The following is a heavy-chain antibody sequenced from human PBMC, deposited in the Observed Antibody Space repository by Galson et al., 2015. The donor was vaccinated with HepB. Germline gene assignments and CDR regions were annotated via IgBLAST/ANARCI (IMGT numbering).Heavy chain of an antibody. CDR3: ARGGVPMVGGLIRHNFYLDV. V-gene: IGHV4-59*01. J-gene: IGHJ6*03. Sequence: SETLSLTCAVSGDSIRNYYWSWIRQPPGKGLEWIGYISDSGRTNYNPSLSSRVTMSVDTSKNQFSLKLNSVTAADTAVYYCARGGVPMVGGLIRHNFYLDVWGKGTTVTVSS. D-gene: IGHD3-10*01. CDR2: ISDSGRT. CDR1: GDSIRNYY.